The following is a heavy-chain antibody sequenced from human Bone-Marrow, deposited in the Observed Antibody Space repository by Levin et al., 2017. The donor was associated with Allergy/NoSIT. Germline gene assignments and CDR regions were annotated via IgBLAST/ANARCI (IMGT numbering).Heavy chain of an antibody. CDR3: ARRMGYSYRYFDY. D-gene: IGHD5-18*01. Sequence: GESLKISCKGSGYSFTSYWIGWVRQMPGKGLEWMGIIYPGDADTRYSPSFQGQVTISADKPISTAYLQWSSLKASDTAMYYCARRMGYSYRYFDYWGQGTLVTVSS. J-gene: IGHJ4*02. CDR2: IYPGDADT. V-gene: IGHV5-51*01. CDR1: GYSFTSYW.